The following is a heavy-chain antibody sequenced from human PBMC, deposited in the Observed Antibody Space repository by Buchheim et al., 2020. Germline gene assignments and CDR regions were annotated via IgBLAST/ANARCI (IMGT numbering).Heavy chain of an antibody. D-gene: IGHD6-13*01. Sequence: QVQLQESGPGLVKPSQTLSLTCTVSGGSISSAYYYWSWIRQPPGKGLEWIGYIYYSGSTYYNTSLKSRVTISGDTSKNPFSLKLSSVTAADTAVYYCARDSGILAGSDYWGQGTL. J-gene: IGHJ4*02. CDR2: IYYSGST. CDR1: GGSISSAYYY. CDR3: ARDSGILAGSDY. V-gene: IGHV4-30-4*01.